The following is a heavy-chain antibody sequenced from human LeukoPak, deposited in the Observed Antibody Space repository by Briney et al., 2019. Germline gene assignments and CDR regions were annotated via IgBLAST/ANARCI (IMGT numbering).Heavy chain of an antibody. Sequence: TGGSLRLSCAASGFTFNSYSMNWVRQAPGKGLEWVSSISSSSSYIYYADSVKGRFTISRDNAKNSLYLQMNSLRAEDTAVYYCARDRVGGGALDYWGQGTLVTVSS. J-gene: IGHJ4*02. D-gene: IGHD3-10*01. V-gene: IGHV3-21*01. CDR1: GFTFNSYS. CDR3: ARDRVGGGALDY. CDR2: ISSSSSYI.